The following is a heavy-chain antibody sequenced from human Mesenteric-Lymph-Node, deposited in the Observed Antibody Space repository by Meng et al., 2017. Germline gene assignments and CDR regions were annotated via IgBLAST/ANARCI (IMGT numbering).Heavy chain of an antibody. CDR2: INSDGSST. Sequence: GESLKISCAASGFTFSSYWMHWVRQAPGKGLVWVSRINSDGSSTSYADSVKGRFTISRDNAKNTLYLQMNSLRAEDTAVYYCARVPVLLWFGELTQPYFDYWGQGTLVTVSS. V-gene: IGHV3-74*01. CDR1: GFTFSSYW. J-gene: IGHJ4*02. D-gene: IGHD3-10*01. CDR3: ARVPVLLWFGELTQPYFDY.